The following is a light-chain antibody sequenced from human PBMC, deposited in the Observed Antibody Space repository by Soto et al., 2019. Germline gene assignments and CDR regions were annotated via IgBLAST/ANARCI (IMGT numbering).Light chain of an antibody. CDR1: QSINAH. CDR2: GAS. J-gene: IGKJ1*01. CDR3: QQYNTWLWT. Sequence: EVVMTQSPATLSVSPGERVTLSCRASQSINAHLAWYQQKPGQAPRLLIHGASTRATGIPARFSGSGFGTEFTLPISSLQSEDVAVYYCQQYNTWLWTFGQGTKVEIQ. V-gene: IGKV3-15*01.